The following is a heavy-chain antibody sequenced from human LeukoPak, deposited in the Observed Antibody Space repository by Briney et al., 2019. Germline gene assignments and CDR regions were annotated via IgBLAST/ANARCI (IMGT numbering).Heavy chain of an antibody. V-gene: IGHV1-8*03. CDR1: GYTFTSYD. CDR2: MNPNSGNT. CDR3: AVGGVPAAHDAFDI. D-gene: IGHD2-2*01. Sequence: ASVKVSCKASGYTFTSYDINWVRQATGQGLEWMGWMNPNSGNTGYAQKFQGRVTITRNTSISTAYMELSSLRSEDTAVYYCAVGGVPAAHDAFDIWGQGTMVTVPS. J-gene: IGHJ3*02.